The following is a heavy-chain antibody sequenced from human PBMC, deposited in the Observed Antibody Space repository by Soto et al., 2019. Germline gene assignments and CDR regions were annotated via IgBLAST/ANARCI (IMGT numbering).Heavy chain of an antibody. CDR2: ISGSGGSI. D-gene: IGHD2-21*01. Sequence: EVQLWDSGGGLVQPGGARRLSCSGSGFIFSMSALNWVRQAPVKGLEWVSAISGSGGSIYYADSVKSRFTISRDNSKTTLYLEMDSLRAEDTAVDYCPKGDRDSLGESLDFWGHGTTVTVS. CDR1: GFIFSMSA. CDR3: PKGDRDSLGESLDF. V-gene: IGHV3-23*01. J-gene: IGHJ6*02.